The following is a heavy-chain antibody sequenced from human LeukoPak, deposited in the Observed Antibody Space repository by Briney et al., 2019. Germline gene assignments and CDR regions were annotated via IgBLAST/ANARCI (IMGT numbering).Heavy chain of an antibody. CDR3: AKSPGTTGWFDP. D-gene: IGHD1-1*01. CDR1: GFSFSDYY. J-gene: IGHJ5*02. Sequence: GGSLRLSCAASGFSFSDYYMSWIRQAPGKGLEWVAVIWYDGSNKYYADSVKGRFTISRDNSKNTLYLQMNSLRAEDTAVYYCAKSPGTTGWFDPWGQGTLVTVSS. CDR2: IWYDGSNK. V-gene: IGHV3-33*06.